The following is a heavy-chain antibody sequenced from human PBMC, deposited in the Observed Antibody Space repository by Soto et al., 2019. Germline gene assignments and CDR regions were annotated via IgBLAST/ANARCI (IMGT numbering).Heavy chain of an antibody. V-gene: IGHV1-69*13. CDR1: KDTFSSYA. D-gene: IGHD6-13*01. CDR3: ASVPGQQLDTDAFDI. Sequence: QVQLVQSGAEVKKPGSTVKVSCKSSKDTFSSYAISWVRQAPGQGLEWMGGIIPIFGTANYAQKFQGRVTITADESTSTAYMELSSLRSEDTVVYYCASVPGQQLDTDAFDIWGQGTMVTVSS. CDR2: IIPIFGTA. J-gene: IGHJ3*02.